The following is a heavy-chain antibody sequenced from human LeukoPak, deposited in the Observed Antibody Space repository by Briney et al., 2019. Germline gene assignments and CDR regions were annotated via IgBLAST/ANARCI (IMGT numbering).Heavy chain of an antibody. D-gene: IGHD4-23*01. CDR3: ARSRDYGGLRGNFDY. Sequence: PSETLSLTCAVYGGSFSGYYWSWIRQPPGKGLEWIGEINHSGSTNYNPSLKSRVTISVDTSKNQFSLKLSSVTAADTAVYYCARSRDYGGLRGNFDYWGQGTLVTVSS. J-gene: IGHJ4*02. V-gene: IGHV4-34*01. CDR2: INHSGST. CDR1: GGSFSGYY.